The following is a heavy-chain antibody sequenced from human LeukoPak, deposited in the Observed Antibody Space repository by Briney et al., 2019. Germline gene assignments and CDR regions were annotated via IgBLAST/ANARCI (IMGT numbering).Heavy chain of an antibody. J-gene: IGHJ4*02. CDR2: INSSGYTI. CDR3: ARGPPYGSGKFGPFDY. Sequence: GGSLRLSCAASGFTFSDYYTTWIRQAPGKGLEWVSYINSSGYTIYYADSVKGRFTISRDNAKNSLYLQMNSLRTEDTAVYYCARGPPYGSGKFGPFDYWGQGTLVTVSS. D-gene: IGHD3-10*01. CDR1: GFTFSDYY. V-gene: IGHV3-11*01.